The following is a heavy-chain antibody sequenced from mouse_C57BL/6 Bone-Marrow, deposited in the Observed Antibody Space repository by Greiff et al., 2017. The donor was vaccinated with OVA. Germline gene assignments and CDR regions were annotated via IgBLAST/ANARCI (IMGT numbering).Heavy chain of an antibody. Sequence: VQLQQSGPGLVKPSQSLSLTCSVTGYSITSGYYWNWIRQFPGNKLEWMGYISYDGSNNYNPSLKNRISITRDTSKNQFFLKLNSVTTEDTATYYCAVYDYDDFDYWGQGTTLTVSS. CDR3: AVYDYDDFDY. D-gene: IGHD2-4*01. CDR2: ISYDGSN. CDR1: GYSITSGYY. J-gene: IGHJ2*01. V-gene: IGHV3-6*01.